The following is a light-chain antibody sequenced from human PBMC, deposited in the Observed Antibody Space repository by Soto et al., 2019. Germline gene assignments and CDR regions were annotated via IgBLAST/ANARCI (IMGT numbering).Light chain of an antibody. CDR1: QSVSNNY. Sequence: EVVLPQSPGTLSLSPGERATLSFLASQSVSNNYLAWYQQKPGQAPRLLIYGASNRATGIPDRFSGSGSGTDFTLTISRLEPEDFAVYYCQQYGSSGTFGQGTKVDI. CDR3: QQYGSSGT. J-gene: IGKJ1*01. CDR2: GAS. V-gene: IGKV3-20*01.